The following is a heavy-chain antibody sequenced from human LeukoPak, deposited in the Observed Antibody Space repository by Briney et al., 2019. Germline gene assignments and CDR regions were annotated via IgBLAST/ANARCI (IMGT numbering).Heavy chain of an antibody. Sequence: PSETLSLTCTVSGSSITSTYYWAWFRQPPGKGLEWIATVFQLQTVRSFYNKSLESRVTMSLDTSQNQFSLNLTSVTAADTAIYFCARVIHAPKIIDSWGQGTLVTVSS. V-gene: IGHV4-38-2*02. CDR1: GSSITSTYY. CDR2: VFQLQTVRS. CDR3: ARVIHAPKIIDS. D-gene: IGHD2-8*01. J-gene: IGHJ4*02.